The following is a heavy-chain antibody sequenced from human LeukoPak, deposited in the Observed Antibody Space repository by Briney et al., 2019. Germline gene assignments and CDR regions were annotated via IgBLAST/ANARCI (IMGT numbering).Heavy chain of an antibody. CDR2: IYSGGST. J-gene: IGHJ4*02. Sequence: GGSLRLSCAASGFTVSSNYMSWVRQDPGKGLEWVSVIYSGGSTYYADSVKGRFTISRDNAKNSLYLQMNSLRAEDTAVYYCARGTAGGVINWGIDYWGQGTLVTVSS. CDR1: GFTVSSNY. D-gene: IGHD3-16*02. CDR3: ARGTAGGVINWGIDY. V-gene: IGHV3-66*01.